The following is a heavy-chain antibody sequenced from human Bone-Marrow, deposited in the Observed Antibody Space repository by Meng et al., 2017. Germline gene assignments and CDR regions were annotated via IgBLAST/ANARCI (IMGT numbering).Heavy chain of an antibody. V-gene: IGHV4-34*01. CDR1: GGSFSDYY. Sequence: SETLSLTCVVSGGSFSDYYWSWIRQPPGKGLEWIGEINHSGSTNYNPSLESRATISVDTSQNNLSLKLSSVTAADSAVYYCARVPTLGLQGDYWGQGTLVTVSS. J-gene: IGHJ4*02. D-gene: IGHD5-24*01. CDR3: ARVPTLGLQGDY. CDR2: INHSGST.